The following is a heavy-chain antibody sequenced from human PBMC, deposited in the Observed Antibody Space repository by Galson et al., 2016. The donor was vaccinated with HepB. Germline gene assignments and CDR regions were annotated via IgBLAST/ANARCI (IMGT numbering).Heavy chain of an antibody. J-gene: IGHJ6*02. CDR2: IGSFGET. V-gene: IGHV3-13*01. Sequence: SLRLSCAASGFIFSTFDMHWVRQPPGKGLEWVSVIGSFGETFYSGSVKGRFTPSRENARNSMFRQMKSLRAEDTALYFGARAGAGPPRHYSVLDVWGPGTTVTVSS. D-gene: IGHD2-15*01. CDR3: ARAGAGPPRHYSVLDV. CDR1: GFIFSTFD.